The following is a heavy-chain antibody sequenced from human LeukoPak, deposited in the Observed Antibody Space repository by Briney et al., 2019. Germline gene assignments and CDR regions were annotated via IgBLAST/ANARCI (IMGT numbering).Heavy chain of an antibody. CDR3: ARPLIDVVPAATRDYYYYGMDV. D-gene: IGHD2-2*01. V-gene: IGHV1-69*01. CDR1: GGTFSSYA. J-gene: IGHJ6*02. Sequence: SVKVSCKASGGTFSSYAISWVRQAPGQGLEWMGGIIPIFGTANYAQKFQGRVTITADESTSTAYMELSSLRSEDTAVYYCARPLIDVVPAATRDYYYYGMDVWGQGTTVTVSS. CDR2: IIPIFGTA.